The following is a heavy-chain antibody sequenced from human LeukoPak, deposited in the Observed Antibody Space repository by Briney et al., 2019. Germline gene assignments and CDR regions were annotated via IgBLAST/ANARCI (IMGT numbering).Heavy chain of an antibody. Sequence: SETLSLTCTVSGGSISSYYWSWIRQPPGKGLEWIGYIYYSGSTNYNPSLKSRVTISVDTSKNQFSLKLDSVTAADTAVYYCARGRLSGFHYYFDYWGQGTLVTVSS. V-gene: IGHV4-59*12. D-gene: IGHD5-12*01. J-gene: IGHJ4*02. CDR3: ARGRLSGFHYYFDY. CDR2: IYYSGST. CDR1: GGSISSYY.